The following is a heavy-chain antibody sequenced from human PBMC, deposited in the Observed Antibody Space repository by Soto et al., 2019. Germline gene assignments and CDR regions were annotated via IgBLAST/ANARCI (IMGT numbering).Heavy chain of an antibody. CDR2: VKNDGSST. V-gene: IGHV3-74*01. Sequence: EVQLVESGGGLVQPGGSLRLSCAASGFTFSGYWMHWVRQAPGKGLVWVSRVKNDGSSTDYADSVKGRFTISRDNAKNTLYLQMNSLRVEDTGVYYCAKDYSWNDAFDIWGQGTMVTVSS. CDR1: GFTFSGYW. J-gene: IGHJ3*02. D-gene: IGHD1-20*01. CDR3: AKDYSWNDAFDI.